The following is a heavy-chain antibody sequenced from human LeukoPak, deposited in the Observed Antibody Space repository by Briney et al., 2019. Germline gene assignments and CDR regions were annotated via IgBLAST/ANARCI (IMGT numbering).Heavy chain of an antibody. D-gene: IGHD1-14*01. CDR2: LYDTGST. Sequence: PSETLSLTCTVSGDSINNYYWSWIRQPPGKGLEWIGYLYDTGSTKCNPSLKSRVTLSGDTSKNQFSLKLNSVTAADTAVYYCARGEITPFDYWGQGTLVTVSS. CDR3: ARGEITPFDY. J-gene: IGHJ4*02. CDR1: GDSINNYY. V-gene: IGHV4-59*01.